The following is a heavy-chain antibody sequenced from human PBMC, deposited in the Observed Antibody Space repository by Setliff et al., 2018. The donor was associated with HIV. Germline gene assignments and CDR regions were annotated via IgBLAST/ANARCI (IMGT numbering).Heavy chain of an antibody. J-gene: IGHJ4*02. D-gene: IGHD1-1*01. V-gene: IGHV4-59*01. Sequence: SETLSLTCIVSAGSINSYSWNWIRQSPGKGLKCIGYIYSNGSTNYNPSLKSRATISVDTSKNHFSLMLDSVTAADTAVYYCARNSQKGIQPLLLASWGPGTLVTVSS. CDR3: ARNSQKGIQPLLLAS. CDR1: AGSINSYS. CDR2: IYSNGST.